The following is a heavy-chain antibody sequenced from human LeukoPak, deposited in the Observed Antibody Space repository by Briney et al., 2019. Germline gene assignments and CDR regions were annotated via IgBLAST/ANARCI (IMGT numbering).Heavy chain of an antibody. CDR2: IYPDDSDT. CDR1: GCGFTSYW. CDR3: ARSGATVTTIAFDI. D-gene: IGHD4-11*01. V-gene: IGHV5-51*01. J-gene: IGHJ3*02. Sequence: GEALKISCKGAGCGFTSYWIGWGRRMPGKGGEGRGGIYPDDSDTRYSPSFQGQVTISADKSISTTYLQWSSLRASDTAMYYCARSGATVTTIAFDIWGQGTMVTVSS.